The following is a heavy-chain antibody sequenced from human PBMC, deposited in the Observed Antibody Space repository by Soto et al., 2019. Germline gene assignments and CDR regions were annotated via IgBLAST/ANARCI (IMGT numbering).Heavy chain of an antibody. Sequence: GSLRLSCAASGFTFSSYSMNWVRQAPGKGLEWVSSISSSSSYIYYADSVKGRFTISRDNAKNSLYLQMNSLRAEDTAVYYCARQSEWYGDYVLDYWGRGTLVTVSS. D-gene: IGHD4-17*01. CDR2: ISSSSSYI. CDR1: GFTFSSYS. J-gene: IGHJ4*02. CDR3: ARQSEWYGDYVLDY. V-gene: IGHV3-21*01.